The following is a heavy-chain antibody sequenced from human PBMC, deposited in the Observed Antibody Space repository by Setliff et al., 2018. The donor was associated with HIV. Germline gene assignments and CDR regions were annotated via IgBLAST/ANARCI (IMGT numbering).Heavy chain of an antibody. Sequence: LSLTCTVSGASISSYYWSWIRQPPGKGLEWIGYIYYSGSTNYNPSLKSRVTISLDTSKNQVFLKLTSVTAADTAVYYCARDLGRITLSGVNEGWFDPWGQGTLVTVSS. V-gene: IGHV4-59*13. CDR3: ARDLGRITLSGVNEGWFDP. D-gene: IGHD3-3*01. CDR1: GASISSYY. CDR2: IYYSGST. J-gene: IGHJ5*02.